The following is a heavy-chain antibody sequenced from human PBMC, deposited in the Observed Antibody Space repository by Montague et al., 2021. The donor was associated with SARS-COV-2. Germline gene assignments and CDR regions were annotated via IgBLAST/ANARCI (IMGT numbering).Heavy chain of an antibody. CDR2: LYNSGST. V-gene: IGHV4-59*01. J-gene: IGHJ6*02. Sequence: SETLSLTCTVSGDSISSYYWSWIRQPPGKGLEWIGYLYNSGSTKYNPSLKSRVTISVDTSKNQFSLKLRSVTAADTAVYYCASGADDYYYAMDVWGQGTTVTVSS. D-gene: IGHD3-10*01. CDR3: ASGADDYYYAMDV. CDR1: GDSISSYY.